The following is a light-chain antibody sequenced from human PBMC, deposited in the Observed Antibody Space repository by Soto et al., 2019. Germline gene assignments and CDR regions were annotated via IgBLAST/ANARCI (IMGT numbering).Light chain of an antibody. J-gene: IGLJ1*01. V-gene: IGLV1-44*01. CDR2: SNN. Sequence: QSVLTQTPSASATPGQRVTISCSGTNSNIGRNTITWYQQLPGTAPKRLIHSNNQRPSGVPDRFSASKSGTSASLAIRGLQSADEADYSCATWDDSLNGHVFGTGTKVTVL. CDR1: NSNIGRNT. CDR3: ATWDDSLNGHV.